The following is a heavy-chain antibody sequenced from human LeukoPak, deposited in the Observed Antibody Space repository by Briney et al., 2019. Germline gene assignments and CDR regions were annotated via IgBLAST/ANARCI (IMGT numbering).Heavy chain of an antibody. CDR2: IYSSGST. D-gene: IGHD2-15*01. CDR1: GGSISSYY. J-gene: IGHJ5*02. CDR3: ARDHCSGGSCYPGWFDP. V-gene: IGHV4-59*01. Sequence: SETLSLTCTVSGGSISSYYWNWIRLPPGKGLEWIGYIYSSGSTIYNPSLKSRVTISIDTSRNQFSLRPSSVTAADTAVYYCARDHCSGGSCYPGWFDPWGQGTLVTVSS.